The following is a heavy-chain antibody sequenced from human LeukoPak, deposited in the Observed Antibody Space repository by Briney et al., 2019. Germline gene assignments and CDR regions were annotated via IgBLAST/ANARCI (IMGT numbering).Heavy chain of an antibody. J-gene: IGHJ6*03. CDR1: GYTFTSYD. Sequence: ASVKVSCKASGYTFTSYDINWVRQATGQGLEWMGWMNPHSGNTGYAQKFQGRVTMTRNTSISTAYMGLSSLRSEDTAVYYCARGSYGSGSYYPYYYYYMDVWGKGTTVTISS. CDR2: MNPHSGNT. CDR3: ARGSYGSGSYYPYYYYYMDV. V-gene: IGHV1-8*01. D-gene: IGHD3-10*01.